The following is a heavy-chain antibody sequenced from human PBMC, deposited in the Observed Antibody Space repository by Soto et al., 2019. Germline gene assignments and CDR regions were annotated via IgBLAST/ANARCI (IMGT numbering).Heavy chain of an antibody. CDR2: IIPIFGTA. V-gene: IGHV1-69*13. J-gene: IGHJ1*01. CDR1: GGTFSSYA. Sequence: WASVKVSCKASGGTFSSYAISWVRQAPGQGLEWMGGIIPIFGTANYAQKFQGRVTITADESTSTAYMELSSLRSEDTAVYYCASTQTSQLRFLEWLHTEYFQHWGQGTLVTVSS. D-gene: IGHD3-3*01. CDR3: ASTQTSQLRFLEWLHTEYFQH.